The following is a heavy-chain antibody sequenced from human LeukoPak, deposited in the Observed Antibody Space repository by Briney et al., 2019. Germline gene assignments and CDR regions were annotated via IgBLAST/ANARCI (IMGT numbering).Heavy chain of an antibody. D-gene: IGHD6-19*01. J-gene: IGHJ4*02. V-gene: IGHV3-74*01. CDR2: IGPDGRVI. Sequence: GGSLRLSCAASGFTFSNYWMHWVRQVPGMGLLWVSCIGPDGRVINYADSVKGRFTISRDSAKNTLYLQMNTLRVDDTALYYCVRGTSDWRGLDFWGPGTLVTVSS. CDR3: VRGTSDWRGLDF. CDR1: GFTFSNYW.